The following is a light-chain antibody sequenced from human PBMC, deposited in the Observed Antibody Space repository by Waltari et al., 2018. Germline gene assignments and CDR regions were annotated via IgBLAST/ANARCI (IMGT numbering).Light chain of an antibody. J-gene: IGLJ2*01. CDR1: SDMYVGDYR. Sequence: QPVLTQPSSLSAPPGAPASLTCTLRSDMYVGDYRIFWYQQMPGSPPHYLLTHSDNQWGSGVPIRFSGSKDASANAGVLVISAVQAEDEADYYCMVWHGGAVVFGGGTKLTVL. CDR3: MVWHGGAVV. V-gene: IGLV5-45*03. CDR2: HSDN.